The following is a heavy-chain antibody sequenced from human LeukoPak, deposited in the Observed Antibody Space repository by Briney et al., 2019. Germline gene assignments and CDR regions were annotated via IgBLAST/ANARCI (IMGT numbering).Heavy chain of an antibody. CDR1: GFTFSSYA. Sequence: GRSLRLSCAASGFTFSSYAMHWVRQAPGKGLEWVAVISYDGSNKYYADSVKGRFTISRDNSKNTLYLQMNSLRAEDTAVYYCARAGSSGWYYFDYWGQGTLVTVSS. J-gene: IGHJ4*02. CDR2: ISYDGSNK. D-gene: IGHD6-19*01. CDR3: ARAGSSGWYYFDY. V-gene: IGHV3-30-3*01.